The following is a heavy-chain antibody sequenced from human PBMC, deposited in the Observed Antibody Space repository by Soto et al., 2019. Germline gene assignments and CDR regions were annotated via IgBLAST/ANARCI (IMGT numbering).Heavy chain of an antibody. CDR2: IYYSGST. CDR1: DGSTSSYY. Sequence: SSETLSLTCTVSDGSTSSYYWSWIRQPPGKGLEWIGYIYYSGSTNYNPSLKSRVTISVDRSKNQFSLKLSSVTAADTVVYYCARVPYDSSDYHLYYFDYWGQGTLVTVSS. V-gene: IGHV4-59*01. D-gene: IGHD3-22*01. CDR3: ARVPYDSSDYHLYYFDY. J-gene: IGHJ4*02.